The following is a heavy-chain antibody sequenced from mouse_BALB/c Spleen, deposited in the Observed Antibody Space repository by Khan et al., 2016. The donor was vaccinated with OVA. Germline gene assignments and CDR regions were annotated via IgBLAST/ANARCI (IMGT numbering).Heavy chain of an antibody. J-gene: IGHJ4*01. CDR1: GFSLTNYG. CDR3: ARQPYYHYYVMDY. V-gene: IGHV2-6-1*01. Sequence: QVQLKHSGPGLVAPSQSLSITCTISGFSLTNYGVHWVRQPPGKGLEWLVVIWSDGSTTYDSALKSRLTISTDNSKSQVFLKMDSLQTDDTAMYYCARQPYYHYYVMDYWGQGTSVTVSS. CDR2: IWSDGST. D-gene: IGHD2-10*01.